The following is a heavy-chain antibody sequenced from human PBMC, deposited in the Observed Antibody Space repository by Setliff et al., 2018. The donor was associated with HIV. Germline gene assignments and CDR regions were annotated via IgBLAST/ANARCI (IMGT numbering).Heavy chain of an antibody. CDR3: ATLDHSGGNFLAY. D-gene: IGHD2-21*02. Sequence: KPSETLSLTCTVSGGSVNDFYCNWIRQPPGKGPEWTGYIHSSGSTIYNPSLKSRITISLDTSKEQFSLELSSATAADTAVYYCATLDHSGGNFLAYWGQGSLVTVSS. J-gene: IGHJ4*02. CDR2: IHSSGST. V-gene: IGHV4-4*09. CDR1: GGSVNDFY.